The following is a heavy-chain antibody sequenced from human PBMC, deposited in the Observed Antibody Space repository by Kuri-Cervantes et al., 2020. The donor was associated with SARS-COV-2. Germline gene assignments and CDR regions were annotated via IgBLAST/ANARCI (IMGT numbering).Heavy chain of an antibody. CDR1: GGSISSSSYY. J-gene: IGHJ4*02. D-gene: IGHD6-13*01. V-gene: IGHV4-61*01. Sequence: GSLRLSCTVSGGSISSSSYYWSWIRQPPGKGLEWIGYIYYSGSTNYNPSPKSRVTISVDTSKNQFSLKLSSVTAADTAVYYCAREGSSSWYRTKGGYFDYWGQGTLVTVSS. CDR2: IYYSGST. CDR3: AREGSSSWYRTKGGYFDY.